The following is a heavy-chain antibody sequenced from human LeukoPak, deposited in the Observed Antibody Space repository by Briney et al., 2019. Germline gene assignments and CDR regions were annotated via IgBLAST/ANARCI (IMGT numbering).Heavy chain of an antibody. CDR1: GGCISSSSYY. Sequence: SETLSLTCTVSGGCISSSSYYWGWIRQPPGKGLEWIGSIYYSGSTYYNPSLKSRVTISVDTSKNQFSLKLSSVTAADTAVYYCARRRLRQSSYFDYWGQGTLVTVSS. CDR2: IYYSGST. J-gene: IGHJ4*02. CDR3: ARRRLRQSSYFDY. V-gene: IGHV4-39*01. D-gene: IGHD4-17*01.